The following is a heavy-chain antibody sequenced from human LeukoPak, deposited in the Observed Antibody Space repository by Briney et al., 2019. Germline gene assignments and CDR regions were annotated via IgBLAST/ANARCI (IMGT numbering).Heavy chain of an antibody. CDR2: MSPNSGNT. D-gene: IGHD1-26*01. Sequence: ASVKVSCKASGYTCTSYDINWVRQATGQGLEWMGWMSPNSGNTGYAQKFQGRVTMTTDTSTSTAYMELRSLRSDDTAVYYCATLQRDRGSPGGYYYYYYMDVWGKGTTVTISS. J-gene: IGHJ6*03. V-gene: IGHV1-8*01. CDR3: ATLQRDRGSPGGYYYYYYMDV. CDR1: GYTCTSYD.